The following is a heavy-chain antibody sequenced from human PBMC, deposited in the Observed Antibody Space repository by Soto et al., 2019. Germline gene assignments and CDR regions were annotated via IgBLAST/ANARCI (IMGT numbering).Heavy chain of an antibody. V-gene: IGHV3-30*18. D-gene: IGHD2-21*02. Sequence: QVQLVESGGGVVQPGRSLRLSCAASGFTFSSYGMHWVRQAPGKGLEWVAVISYDGSNKYYADSVKGRFTISRDNSKNTLYLQMISLRAEDTAVYYCAKDLSHIVVVTATVYYYGMDVWGQGTTVTVSS. CDR1: GFTFSSYG. J-gene: IGHJ6*02. CDR3: AKDLSHIVVVTATVYYYGMDV. CDR2: ISYDGSNK.